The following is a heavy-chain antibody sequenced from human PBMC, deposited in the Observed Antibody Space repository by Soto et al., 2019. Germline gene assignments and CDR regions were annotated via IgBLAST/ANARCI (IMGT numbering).Heavy chain of an antibody. D-gene: IGHD6-19*01. CDR3: VRVAVAGTRYDY. CDR2: IYHSGST. J-gene: IGHJ4*02. V-gene: IGHV4-4*02. Sequence: QVQLQESGPGLVKPSGTLSLTCAVSGGSISSSNWWSWVRQPPGKGLEWIGEIYHSGSTNYNPSLTSRVTISVDKRKNQCSLKLSSVTAADTAVYYCVRVAVAGTRYDYWGQGTLVTVSS. CDR1: GGSISSSNW.